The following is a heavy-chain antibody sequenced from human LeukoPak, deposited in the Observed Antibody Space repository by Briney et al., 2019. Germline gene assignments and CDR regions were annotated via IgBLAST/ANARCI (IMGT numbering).Heavy chain of an antibody. Sequence: SETLSLTCAVYGGSFSGYYWSWIRQPPGKGLEWIGEINHSGSTNYSPSLKSRVTISVDTSKNQFSLKLSSVTAAGTAVYYCARPPGANLDAFHFWGQGTMVTVSS. CDR3: ARPPGANLDAFHF. V-gene: IGHV4-34*01. D-gene: IGHD4/OR15-4a*01. J-gene: IGHJ3*01. CDR1: GGSFSGYY. CDR2: INHSGST.